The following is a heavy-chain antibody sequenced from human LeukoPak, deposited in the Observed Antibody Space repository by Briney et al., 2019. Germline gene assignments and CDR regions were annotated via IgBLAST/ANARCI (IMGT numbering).Heavy chain of an antibody. CDR2: ISTSSIYI. CDR3: ARVGDSPGYLIYSFDY. CDR1: GFTFRSYS. V-gene: IGHV3-21*01. J-gene: IGHJ4*02. D-gene: IGHD3-22*01. Sequence: GGSLRLSCAASGFTFRSYSMIWVRQAPGKGLEWVSFISTSSIYIYYADSVKGRFTISRDNARNSLYLQMNSLRAEDTAVYYCARVGDSPGYLIYSFDYWGQGTLVTVSS.